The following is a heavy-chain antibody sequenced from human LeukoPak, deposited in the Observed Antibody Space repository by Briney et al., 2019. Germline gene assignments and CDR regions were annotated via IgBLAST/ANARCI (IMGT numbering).Heavy chain of an antibody. CDR2: IIPIFGTA. Sequence: SVKVCCKACGGTFSSYAISWVRQATEPGIEWMGGIIPIFGTANYAQKFQGRVTITADKSTSTAYKELSSLRSEETAGYYCARMSWVTGTSGGWFDPWGQGTLLTVSS. CDR1: GGTFSSYA. J-gene: IGHJ5*02. V-gene: IGHV1-69*06. CDR3: ARMSWVTGTSGGWFDP. D-gene: IGHD1-20*01.